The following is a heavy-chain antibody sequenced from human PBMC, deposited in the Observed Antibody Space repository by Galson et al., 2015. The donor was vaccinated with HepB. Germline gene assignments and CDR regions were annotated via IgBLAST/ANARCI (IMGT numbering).Heavy chain of an antibody. CDR2: ISAYNSNT. Sequence: QSGAEVKEPGASVKVSCKASGYTFTTYGISWVRQAPGQGLEWMGWISAYNSNTDNAQKFQGRVTMTTDTATSTAYMELRSLRSDDTAVYYCARDGPQDYYDTSGYYYFDYWGQGTLVTVSS. V-gene: IGHV1-18*01. CDR1: GYTFTTYG. CDR3: ARDGPQDYYDTSGYYYFDY. D-gene: IGHD3-22*01. J-gene: IGHJ4*02.